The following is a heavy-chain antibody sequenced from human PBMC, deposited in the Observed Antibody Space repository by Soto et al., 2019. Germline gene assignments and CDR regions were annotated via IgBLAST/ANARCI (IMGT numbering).Heavy chain of an antibody. V-gene: IGHV1-69*01. D-gene: IGHD3-16*01. CDR1: GGLFSSFA. CDR2: IIPVFGTT. CDR3: ARGGGPYVWFNEF. J-gene: IGHJ4*02. Sequence: QEQLVQSGPEVKKPGSSLKVSCKDSGGLFSSFAISWVRQAPGQGLEWLGGIIPVFGTTNYAEKFQDRVTITADESTNTAYMELSSLTSGDTAMYYCARGGGPYVWFNEFWGQGTLVTVSS.